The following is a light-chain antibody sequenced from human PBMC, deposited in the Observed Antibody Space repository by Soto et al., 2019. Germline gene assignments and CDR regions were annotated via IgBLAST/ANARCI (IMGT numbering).Light chain of an antibody. CDR2: GAS. J-gene: IGKJ1*01. CDR1: QSVSSSY. Sequence: EIVLTQSPGTLSLSPGERATLSCRASQSVSSSYLAWYQQKPGQAPRLLIYGASSRATGIPDGFSGSGSGTDFTLTISRLETEDFAVYYCQQYGSSPWTFGQGTKVEIK. CDR3: QQYGSSPWT. V-gene: IGKV3-20*01.